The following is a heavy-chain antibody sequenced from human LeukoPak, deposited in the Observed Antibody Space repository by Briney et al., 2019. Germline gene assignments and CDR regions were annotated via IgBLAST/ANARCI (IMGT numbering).Heavy chain of an antibody. CDR1: GGSVSSGSYY. V-gene: IGHV4-61*01. Sequence: SETLSLTCTVSGGSVSSGSYYWSWIRQSPGKGLEWIGFIYYSGSTNYNPSLKSRVSISVDTSKNRFSLKLSSVTAADTAVYYCARAFSSSLFDYWGQGTLVTVSS. J-gene: IGHJ4*02. D-gene: IGHD6-19*01. CDR2: IYYSGST. CDR3: ARAFSSSLFDY.